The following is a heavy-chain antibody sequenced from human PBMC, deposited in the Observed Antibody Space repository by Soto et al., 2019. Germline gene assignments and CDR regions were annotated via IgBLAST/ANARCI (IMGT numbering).Heavy chain of an antibody. V-gene: IGHV4-59*02. CDR2: MHYTGFS. CDR1: GDSVTSHY. CDR3: ATSYSNAWDTY. D-gene: IGHD4-4*01. J-gene: IGHJ4*02. Sequence: QVQLQESGPGLVTPSETLSLTCSFSGDSVTSHYLTWIRQSPEKGLEWIGYMHYTGFSHYNPSLMSRLTISVDTAKNQFPLQLTSVTVADTAVYYCATSYSNAWDTYWGPGAQVTVSS.